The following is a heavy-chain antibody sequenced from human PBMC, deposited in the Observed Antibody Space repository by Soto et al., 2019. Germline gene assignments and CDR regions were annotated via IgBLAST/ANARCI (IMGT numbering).Heavy chain of an antibody. CDR3: ARGFRGGYDDSSGSLFFDY. CDR1: GFTFSSHA. Sequence: QVQLVESGGGVVQPGRSLRLSCAASGFTFSSHAMHWVRQAPGKGLEWVAVISYDGSNKYYADSVKGRFTISRDKSKNTLYLQMNSLGADDTAVYYCARGFRGGYDDSSGSLFFDYWGQGTLVTVSS. CDR2: ISYDGSNK. V-gene: IGHV3-30-3*01. J-gene: IGHJ4*02. D-gene: IGHD3-22*01.